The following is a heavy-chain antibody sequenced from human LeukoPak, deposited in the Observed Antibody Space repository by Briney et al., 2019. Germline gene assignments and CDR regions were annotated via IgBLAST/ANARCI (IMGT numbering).Heavy chain of an antibody. Sequence: ASVKVSCKASGNTFIVYWIHWVRQAPGQGLEWMGAINPRGDATIGAQKFQGRVTTTRDTSTSTVYIELSSLRSEDTAVYYCAREGQQLKHFDYWGQGTLVTVSS. CDR2: INPRGDAT. CDR3: AREGQQLKHFDY. CDR1: GNTFIVYW. V-gene: IGHV1-46*01. D-gene: IGHD1-1*01. J-gene: IGHJ4*02.